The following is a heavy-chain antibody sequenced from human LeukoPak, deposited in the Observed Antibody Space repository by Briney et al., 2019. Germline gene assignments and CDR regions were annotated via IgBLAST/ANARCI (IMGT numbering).Heavy chain of an antibody. CDR3: ARTSSPYDY. D-gene: IGHD2-2*01. CDR1: GFTFSSYA. J-gene: IGHJ4*01. Sequence: GGSLRLSCAASGFTFSSYAMHWVRQAPGKGLEWVAVISYDGSNKYYADSVKGRFTISRDNSKNTLYLQMNSLRVEDTAVYYCARTSSPYDYWGHGTLVTVSS. CDR2: ISYDGSNK. V-gene: IGHV3-30-3*01.